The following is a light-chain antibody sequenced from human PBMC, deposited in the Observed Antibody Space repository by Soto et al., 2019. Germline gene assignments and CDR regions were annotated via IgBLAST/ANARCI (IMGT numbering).Light chain of an antibody. V-gene: IGLV2-14*01. CDR3: SSYPSSSTRV. J-gene: IGLJ3*02. CDR1: SSDVGGYND. CDR2: DVS. Sequence: QSVLTQPASVSGSPGQSITISCTGTSSDVGGYNDVSWYQQHPGKAPKLMIYDVSNRPSGVSNRFSGSKSGNTASLTNSGLQAEDEADYYCSSYPSSSTRVFGGGTKVTVL.